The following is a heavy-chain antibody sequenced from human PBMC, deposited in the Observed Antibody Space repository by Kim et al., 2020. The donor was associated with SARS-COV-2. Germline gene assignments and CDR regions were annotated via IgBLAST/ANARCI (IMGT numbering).Heavy chain of an antibody. J-gene: IGHJ4*02. D-gene: IGHD6-13*01. CDR2: IRSKANSYAT. V-gene: IGHV3-73*01. CDR3: TPAAGTVYYFDY. CDR1: GFTFSGSA. Sequence: GGSLRLSCAASGFTFSGSAMHWVRQASGKGLEWVGRIRSKANSYATAYAASVKGRITISREDSKNTAYLQMNTLKTEDTAVYYCTPAAGTVYYFDYWGQGTLVTVSS.